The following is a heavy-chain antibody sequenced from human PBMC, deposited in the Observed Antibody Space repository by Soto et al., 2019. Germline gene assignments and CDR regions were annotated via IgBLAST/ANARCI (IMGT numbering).Heavy chain of an antibody. V-gene: IGHV5-51*01. J-gene: IGHJ4*02. CDR1: ECRFLSSC. CDR3: ANRGGSRGSFDY. CDR2: VYPSDSDV. D-gene: IGHD6-25*01. Sequence: GAECRFLSSCGGWVRQKHGKGLEWLGNVYPSDSDVRYSPAFEGQVTITKDNSKKQVVLTMTNVDPADTATYYCANRGGSRGSFDYWGQGARVTVSS.